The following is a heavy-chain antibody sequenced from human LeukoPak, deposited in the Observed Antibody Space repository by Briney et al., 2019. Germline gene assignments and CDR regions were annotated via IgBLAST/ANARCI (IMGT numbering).Heavy chain of an antibody. J-gene: IGHJ3*02. CDR2: ISGSGGST. CDR1: GFTFSSYA. V-gene: IGHV3-23*01. Sequence: GGSLRLSCAASGFTFSSYAMSWVRQAPGKGLEWVSAISGSGGSTYYADSVKGRFTISRDNSKNTLYLQMNSLRAEDTAVYYCAKDSPLSSYYYDSSDAFDIWGQGTMVTVSS. CDR3: AKDSPLSSYYYDSSDAFDI. D-gene: IGHD3-22*01.